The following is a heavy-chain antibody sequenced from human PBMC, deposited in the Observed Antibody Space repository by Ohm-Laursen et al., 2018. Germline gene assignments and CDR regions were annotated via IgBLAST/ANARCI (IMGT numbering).Heavy chain of an antibody. CDR1: RYSIGRGYY. J-gene: IGHJ5*02. V-gene: IGHV4-38-2*01. Sequence: LTCAVSRYSIGRGYYWGWIRQHPGEGLDWIGSTHHTGNTYYNPSLESRVTISIDTSKSQVSLKLSSLTAADTAVYYCATGGTVTTARRFDPWGQGTLLTVSS. D-gene: IGHD4-11*01. CDR2: THHTGNT. CDR3: ATGGTVTTARRFDP.